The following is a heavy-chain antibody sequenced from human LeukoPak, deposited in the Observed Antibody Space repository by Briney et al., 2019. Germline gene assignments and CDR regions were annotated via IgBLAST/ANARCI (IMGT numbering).Heavy chain of an antibody. CDR3: ARGYCSSTSCYAADYRGGDY. Sequence: ASVKVSCKASGYTFTSYDINWVRQATGQGLEWMGWMNPNSGNTGYAQKFQGRVTMTRNTSISTAYMELSSLRSEDTAVYYCARGYCSSTSCYAADYRGGDYWGQGTLVTVSS. D-gene: IGHD2-2*01. CDR2: MNPNSGNT. V-gene: IGHV1-8*01. CDR1: GYTFTSYD. J-gene: IGHJ4*02.